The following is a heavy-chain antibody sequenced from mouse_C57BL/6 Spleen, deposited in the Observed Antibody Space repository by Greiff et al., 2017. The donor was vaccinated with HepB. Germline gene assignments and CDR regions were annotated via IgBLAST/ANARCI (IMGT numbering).Heavy chain of an antibody. CDR3: ARRRGWVYAMDY. CDR1: GFSLTSYG. J-gene: IGHJ4*01. CDR2: IWSGGST. Sequence: QVHVKQSGPGLVQPSQSLSITCTVSGFSLTSYGVHWVRQSPGKGLEWLGVIWSGGSTDYNAAFISRLSISKDNSKSQVFFKMNSLQADDTAIYYCARRRGWVYAMDYWGQGTSVTVSS. D-gene: IGHD3-3*01. V-gene: IGHV2-2*01.